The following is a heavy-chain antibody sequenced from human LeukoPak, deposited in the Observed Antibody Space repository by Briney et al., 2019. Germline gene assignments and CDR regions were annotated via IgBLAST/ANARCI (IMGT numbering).Heavy chain of an antibody. CDR1: GFTFDDYA. CDR3: AKDRAFCYYYGMDV. CDR2: ISWNSGSI. D-gene: IGHD2/OR15-2a*01. V-gene: IGHV3-9*01. J-gene: IGHJ6*02. Sequence: GGSLRLSCAASGFTFDDYAMHWVRQAPGKGLEWVSGISWNSGSIGYADSVKGRFTISRDNAKNSLYLQMNSLRAEDTALYYCAKDRAFCYYYGMDVWGQGTTVTVSS.